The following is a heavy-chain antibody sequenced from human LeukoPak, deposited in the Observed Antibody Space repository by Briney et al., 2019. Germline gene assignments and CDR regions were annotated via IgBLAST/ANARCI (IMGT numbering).Heavy chain of an antibody. CDR2: IYHSGST. CDR3: AREPPSGYYFDY. J-gene: IGHJ4*02. CDR1: GGSISSGGYS. D-gene: IGHD3-10*01. Sequence: NPSQTLSLTCAVSGGSISSGGYSWSWIRQPPGKGLEWIGYIYHSGSTYYNPSLKSRVTISVDRSKNQFSLKLSSVTAADTAVYYRAREPPSGYYFDYWGQETLVTVSS. V-gene: IGHV4-30-2*01.